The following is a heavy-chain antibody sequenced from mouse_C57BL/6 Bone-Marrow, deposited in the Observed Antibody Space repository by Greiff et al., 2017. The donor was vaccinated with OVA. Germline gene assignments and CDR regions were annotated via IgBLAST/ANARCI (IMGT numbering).Heavy chain of an antibody. CDR1: GFTFSNYW. CDR3: TGHLTTVDY. CDR2: IRLKADNYAT. V-gene: IGHV6-3*01. J-gene: IGHJ2*01. Sequence: EVKLMESGGGLVQPGGSMKLSCVASGFTFSNYWMNWVRQSPEKGLEWVAQIRLKADNYATHYAESVQGRFTISRDDSKSSVYLQKNNLRAEDTGIYYGTGHLTTVDYWGQGTTLTVSS. D-gene: IGHD1-1*01.